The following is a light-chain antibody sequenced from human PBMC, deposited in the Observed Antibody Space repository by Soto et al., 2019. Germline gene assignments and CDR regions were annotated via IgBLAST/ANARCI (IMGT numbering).Light chain of an antibody. CDR1: SNDIGSYNL. CDR2: EAT. CDR3: SSYAGSSSLV. J-gene: IGLJ2*01. Sequence: QSALTQPASVSGSPGQSITISCTGTSNDIGSYNLVSWYQQHPGSAPKVLIYEATQRPSGISNRFSGSRSGNTASLTIGGLQAEDEADYYCSSYAGSSSLVFGGGTKLTVL. V-gene: IGLV2-23*01.